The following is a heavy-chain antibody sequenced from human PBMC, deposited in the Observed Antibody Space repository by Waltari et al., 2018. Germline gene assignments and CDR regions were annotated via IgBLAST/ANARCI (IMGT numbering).Heavy chain of an antibody. Sequence: QVQLQQWGAGLLKPSETLSLTCAVYGGSFSGYYWSWIRQPPGKGLEWIGEINHSGGTNYNPSLKSRVTISVDTSKNQFSLKLSSVTAADTAVYYCAHRGRYCSGGSCYPGNYYYYYMDVWGKGTTVTVSS. CDR3: AHRGRYCSGGSCYPGNYYYYYMDV. CDR1: GGSFSGYY. D-gene: IGHD2-15*01. V-gene: IGHV4-34*01. J-gene: IGHJ6*03. CDR2: INHSGGT.